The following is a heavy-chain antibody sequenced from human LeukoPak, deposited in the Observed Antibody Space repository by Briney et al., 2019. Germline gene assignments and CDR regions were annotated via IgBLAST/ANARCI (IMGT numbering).Heavy chain of an antibody. CDR1: GFTFSSYG. J-gene: IGHJ3*02. V-gene: IGHV3-30*18. Sequence: PGGSLRLSCAASGFTFSSYGMHWVRQAPGRGLEWVAVISYDGSNRYYADSVKGRFTISRDKSKNTLYLQMNSLRAEDTAVYYCAKDQDTAMVPYDAFDIWGQGTMVTVSS. D-gene: IGHD5-18*01. CDR3: AKDQDTAMVPYDAFDI. CDR2: ISYDGSNR.